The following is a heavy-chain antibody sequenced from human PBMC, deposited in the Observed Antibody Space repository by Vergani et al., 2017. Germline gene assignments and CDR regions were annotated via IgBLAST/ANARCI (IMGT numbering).Heavy chain of an antibody. Sequence: QVQLVQSGAEVKKPGASVKVSCKASGYTFTNYYIHWVRQAPGQGLEWMGIINPSGGSTTYAQQFQGRLTMTRDTSTSTIYMYLSNLRSEDTAVYYWARPHGDILPPDPRRLDYWGQGTLVTVSS. CDR1: GYTFTNYY. V-gene: IGHV1-46*03. J-gene: IGHJ4*02. CDR3: ARPHGDILPPDPRRLDY. CDR2: INPSGGST.